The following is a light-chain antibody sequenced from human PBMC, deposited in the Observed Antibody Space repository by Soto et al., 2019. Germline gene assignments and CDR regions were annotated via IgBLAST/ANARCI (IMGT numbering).Light chain of an antibody. CDR3: MQALQTRWT. Sequence: DIVMPQSPLSLPVTPGEPASIFCRSSHSLLHSNGYNYLDWYLQKPGQSPQLLIYLGSNRASGVPDRFIGSGSGTDFTLKISRVEAEDVGVYYCMQALQTRWTFGQGTKVEIK. V-gene: IGKV2-28*01. J-gene: IGKJ1*01. CDR1: HSLLHSNGYNY. CDR2: LGS.